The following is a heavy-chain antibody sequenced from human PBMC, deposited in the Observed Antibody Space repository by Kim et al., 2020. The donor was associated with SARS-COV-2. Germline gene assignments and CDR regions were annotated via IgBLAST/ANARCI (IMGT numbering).Heavy chain of an antibody. Sequence: ASVKVSCKTSGYPFSNYHINWVRQAPGQGLEWMGWINTNNGNTHYAKKFQDTVTMTTDASTNTAYLELRGLRSDDTAVYFCARVRFVEWLVFDYWGQGTLVSGSS. CDR2: INTNNGNT. J-gene: IGHJ4*02. D-gene: IGHD3-3*01. V-gene: IGHV1-18*04. CDR1: GYPFSNYH. CDR3: ARVRFVEWLVFDY.